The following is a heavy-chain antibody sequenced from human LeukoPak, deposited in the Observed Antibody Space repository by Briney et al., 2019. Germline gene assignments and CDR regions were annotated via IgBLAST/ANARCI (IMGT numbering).Heavy chain of an antibody. J-gene: IGHJ3*02. V-gene: IGHV1-2*02. D-gene: IGHD2-21*01. CDR3: ATYVFPVAFDI. CDR2: INPNSGGT. CDR1: GYTFTDYY. Sequence: ASVKVSCKASGYTFTDYYFHWVRQAPGQGLEWMGWINPNSGGTNYAQNFQDRVTMTRDTSISTAYMELSRLKSEDTAVYYCATYVFPVAFDIWGQGTMVTVSS.